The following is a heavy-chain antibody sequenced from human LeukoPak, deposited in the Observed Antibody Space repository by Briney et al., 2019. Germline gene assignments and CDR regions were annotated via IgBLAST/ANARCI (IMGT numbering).Heavy chain of an antibody. V-gene: IGHV4-59*01. CDR2: IYYTGII. D-gene: IGHD1-1*01. CDR1: GGSISRYY. J-gene: IGHJ4*02. Sequence: SETLSLTRIVSGGSISRYYWSWIRQPPGKGLEWIGHIYYTGIIDYNSSLKSRVTISVDTSRNQFSLRLSSVTASDTAVYYCAGGDTTLPTGSYLDYWGQGTLVTVSS. CDR3: AGGDTTLPTGSYLDY.